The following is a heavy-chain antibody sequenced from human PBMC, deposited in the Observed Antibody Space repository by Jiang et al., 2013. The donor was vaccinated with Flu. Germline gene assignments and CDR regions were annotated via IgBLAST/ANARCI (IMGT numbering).Heavy chain of an antibody. CDR2: INPNNGDT. V-gene: IGHV1-2*02. CDR3: ARDTAVTESVSWFDP. D-gene: IGHD6-19*01. CDR1: GYTFTDYY. Sequence: SGAEVKKPGASVKVSCKASGYTFTDYYMYWVRQAPGQGFEWMGWINPNNGDTNYAQKFQGRVTMTGDTSMSTVYMELSRLTSDDTAVYYCARDTAVTESVSWFDPWGQGTLVTVSS. J-gene: IGHJ5*02.